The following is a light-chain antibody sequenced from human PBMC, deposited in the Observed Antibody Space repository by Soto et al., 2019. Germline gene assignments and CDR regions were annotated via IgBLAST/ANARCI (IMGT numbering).Light chain of an antibody. CDR1: QSISSW. J-gene: IGKJ4*01. CDR2: YAS. V-gene: IGKV1-5*01. CDR3: QQYDNYKPLT. Sequence: DIQMTQSPSTLSASVGDRVTITCRASQSISSWLAWYQQKPGKAPKLLIFYASSLESGTPSRFSGRRSGTQFTLTINGLQPDDFATYYCQQYDNYKPLTFGGGTKVDIK.